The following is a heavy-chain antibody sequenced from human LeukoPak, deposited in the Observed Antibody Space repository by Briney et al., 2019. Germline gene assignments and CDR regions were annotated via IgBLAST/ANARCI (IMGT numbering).Heavy chain of an antibody. V-gene: IGHV4-39*07. CDR2: INHSGST. CDR3: ARLNTMIEERNEVGDWFDP. D-gene: IGHD3-22*01. Sequence: PSETLSLTCSVSGDSISTSSYYWGWIRQPPGNGLEWIGEINHSGSTNYNPSLKSRVTILVDTSKNQFSLRLSSVTAADTAVYYCARLNTMIEERNEVGDWFDPWGQGTLVTVSS. CDR1: GDSISTSSYY. J-gene: IGHJ5*02.